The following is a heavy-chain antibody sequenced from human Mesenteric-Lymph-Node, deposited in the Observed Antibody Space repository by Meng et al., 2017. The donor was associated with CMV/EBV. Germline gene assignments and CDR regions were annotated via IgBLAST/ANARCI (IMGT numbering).Heavy chain of an antibody. V-gene: IGHV3-30*02. CDR3: AKDGSDSGWYFDC. CDR1: GFTFSGYG. Sequence: GESLKISCAASGFTFSGYGMHWVRQAPGKGLEWVALIDYDGSNKFYADSAQGRFTISRDNSKNTLYLQINSLRAEDTAVYYCAKDGSDSGWYFDCWGQGTLVTVSS. CDR2: IDYDGSNK. D-gene: IGHD6-25*01. J-gene: IGHJ4*02.